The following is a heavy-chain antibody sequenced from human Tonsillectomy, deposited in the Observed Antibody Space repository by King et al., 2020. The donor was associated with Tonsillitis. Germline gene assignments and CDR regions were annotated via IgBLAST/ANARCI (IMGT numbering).Heavy chain of an antibody. Sequence: VQLVESGGGVVQPGGSLRLSCAASGITFSSYGMHWVRQAPGKGLEWVAFIRYDGSYKYYADSVKGRFTISRDNSKNMLYLQMSSLRAEDTAVYYCAKEGSTGDYYDHWYFDLWGRGTLVTVSS. V-gene: IGHV3-30*02. CDR3: AKEGSTGDYYDHWYFDL. CDR2: IRYDGSYK. J-gene: IGHJ2*01. D-gene: IGHD3-22*01. CDR1: GITFSSYG.